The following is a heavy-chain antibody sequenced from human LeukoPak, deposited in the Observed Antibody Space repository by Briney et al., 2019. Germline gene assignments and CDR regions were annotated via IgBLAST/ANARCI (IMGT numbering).Heavy chain of an antibody. CDR2: ISWNSGSI. CDR3: AKGIVRDGYNCDY. CDR1: GFTFDDYA. Sequence: GGSLRLSCAASGFTFDDYAMHWVRQAPGKGLEWVSGISWNSGSIGYADSVKGRFTISRDNARNSLYLQMNSLRAEDTALYYCAKGIVRDGYNCDYWGQGILVTVSS. D-gene: IGHD5-24*01. V-gene: IGHV3-9*01. J-gene: IGHJ4*02.